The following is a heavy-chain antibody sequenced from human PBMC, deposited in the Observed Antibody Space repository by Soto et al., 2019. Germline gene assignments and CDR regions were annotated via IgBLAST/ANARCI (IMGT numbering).Heavy chain of an antibody. CDR3: ARDHDILDSPPQSQYYYYGIDV. J-gene: IGHJ6*02. V-gene: IGHV4-61*03. CDR1: GGSVSSSSYY. D-gene: IGHD3-9*01. CDR2: IYHTGST. Sequence: QLQQSGPGLVNPSETLSLTCTVSGGSVSSSSYYWSCIRQHPGKGLEWLGYIYHTGSTKYNPALESRVTISVDTSKNHFSRKLTSVTTADTAVYYCARDHDILDSPPQSQYYYYGIDVWGQGTTGTVSS.